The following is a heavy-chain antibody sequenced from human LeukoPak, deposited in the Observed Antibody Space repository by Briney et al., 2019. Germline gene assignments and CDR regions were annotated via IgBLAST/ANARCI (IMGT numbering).Heavy chain of an antibody. CDR2: IHYSGST. V-gene: IGHV4-59*01. Sequence: SETLSLTCTVSGGSISSYYWSWLRQPPGNGLKWIGYIHYSGSTNYNPSLKSRVTISVDTSKNQFSLKLSSVTAADTAVYYCARSIQPYFDYWGQGTLVTVSS. J-gene: IGHJ4*02. D-gene: IGHD3-3*02. CDR1: GGSISSYY. CDR3: ARSIQPYFDY.